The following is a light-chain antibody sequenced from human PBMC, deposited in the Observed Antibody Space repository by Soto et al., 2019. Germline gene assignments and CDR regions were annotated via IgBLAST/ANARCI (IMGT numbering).Light chain of an antibody. CDR3: QQYNSYSRRT. CDR2: GAS. Sequence: DIQMTQSPSTLSGSVGDRVTITCRASQTISSWLAWYQQKPGKAPRLLIYGASSLQSGVPSRFSGSGSGTEFTLTISSLQPDDFATYYCQQYNSYSRRTFGQGTKVDIK. V-gene: IGKV1-5*01. J-gene: IGKJ1*01. CDR1: QTISSW.